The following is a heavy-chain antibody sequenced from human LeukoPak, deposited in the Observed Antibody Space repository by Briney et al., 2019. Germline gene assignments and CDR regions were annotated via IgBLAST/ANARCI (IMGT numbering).Heavy chain of an antibody. J-gene: IGHJ6*03. D-gene: IGHD4-23*01. CDR3: ASTPDYGGNFPPFYYYYYYMDV. V-gene: IGHV3-7*01. CDR1: GFTFSSYW. CDR2: IKQDGSEK. Sequence: PGGSLRLSCAASGFTFSSYWMSWVRQAPGKGLEWVANIKQDGSEKDYVDSVKGRFTISRDNAKNSLYLQMNSLRAEDTAVYYCASTPDYGGNFPPFYYYYYYMDVWGKGTTVTVSS.